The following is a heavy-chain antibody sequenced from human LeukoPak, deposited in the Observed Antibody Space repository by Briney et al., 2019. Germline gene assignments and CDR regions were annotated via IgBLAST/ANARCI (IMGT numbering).Heavy chain of an antibody. D-gene: IGHD2-2*01. Sequence: PGGSLRLSCAASGFTFSSYAMSWVRQAPGKGLEWVSAISGSGGSTYYADSVKGRFTISRDNSKNTLYLQMNSLRAEDTAVYYCAKVSSCPGCSSTSCYDCGEFDIWGQGTMVTVSS. CDR2: ISGSGGST. V-gene: IGHV3-23*01. CDR3: AKVSSCPGCSSTSCYDCGEFDI. CDR1: GFTFSSYA. J-gene: IGHJ3*02.